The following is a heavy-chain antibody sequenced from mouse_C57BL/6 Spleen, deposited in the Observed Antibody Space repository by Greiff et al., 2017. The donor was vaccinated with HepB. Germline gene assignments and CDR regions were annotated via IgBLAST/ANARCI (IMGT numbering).Heavy chain of an antibody. J-gene: IGHJ3*01. CDR3: ARENGYPFAY. Sequence: EVKVVESGGGLVKPGGSLKLSCAASGFTFSSYAMSWVRQTPEKRLEWVATISDGGSYTYYPDNVKGRFTISRDNAKNNLYLQMSHLKSEDTAMYYCARENGYPFAYWGQGTLVTVSA. V-gene: IGHV5-4*01. D-gene: IGHD2-2*01. CDR2: ISDGGSYT. CDR1: GFTFSSYA.